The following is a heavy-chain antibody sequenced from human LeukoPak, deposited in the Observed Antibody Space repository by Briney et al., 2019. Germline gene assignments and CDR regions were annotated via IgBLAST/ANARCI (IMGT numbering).Heavy chain of an antibody. CDR1: GGSFSGYY. J-gene: IGHJ4*02. V-gene: IGHV4-34*01. D-gene: IGHD4-17*01. CDR3: ARGSDYVYFDY. CDR2: INHSGST. Sequence: SETLSLTCAVYGGSFSGYYWSWIRQPPGKGLEWIGEINHSGSTNYNPSLKSRVTMSVDTSKNQFSLKLSSVTAADTAVYYCARGSDYVYFDYWGQGTLVTVSS.